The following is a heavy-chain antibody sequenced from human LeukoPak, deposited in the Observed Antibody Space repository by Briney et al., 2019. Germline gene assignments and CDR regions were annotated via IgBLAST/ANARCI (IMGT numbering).Heavy chain of an antibody. D-gene: IGHD4-11*01. V-gene: IGHV3-23*01. CDR3: ARWGNDYSQFDS. Sequence: GGSLRLSCAASGFTFSSYAMTWVRQAPGKGLEWVSVVSGSGDNTNYADSVKGRFTNSRDNSKNTLFLQMNSLRTEDTAVYFCARWGNDYSQFDSWGQGTLVTVS. CDR1: GFTFSSYA. CDR2: VSGSGDNT. J-gene: IGHJ4*02.